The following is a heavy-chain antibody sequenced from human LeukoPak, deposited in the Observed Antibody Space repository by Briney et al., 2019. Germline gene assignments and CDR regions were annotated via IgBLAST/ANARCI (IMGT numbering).Heavy chain of an antibody. CDR1: GFTLSSYE. D-gene: IGHD3-22*01. CDR2: ISSSGSTI. J-gene: IGHJ4*02. CDR3: VVITWDY. Sequence: GGSLRLSCAASGFTLSSYEMNWVRQAPGKGLEWVSYISSSGSTIYYADSVKGRFTISRDNAENSLYLQMNSLRAEDTAIYYCVVITWDYWGQGTLVTVSS. V-gene: IGHV3-48*03.